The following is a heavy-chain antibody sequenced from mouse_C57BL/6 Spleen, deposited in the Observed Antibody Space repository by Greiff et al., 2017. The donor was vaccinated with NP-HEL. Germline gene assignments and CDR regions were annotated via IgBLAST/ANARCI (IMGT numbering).Heavy chain of an antibody. J-gene: IGHJ1*03. V-gene: IGHV1-82*01. Sequence: QVQLQQSGPELVKPGASVKISCKASGYAFSSSWMNWVKQRPGKGLEWIGRIYPGDGDTNYNGKFKGKATLTADKSSSTAYMQLSSLTSEDSAVYFCARGYYGSRVDWYFDVWGTGTTVTVSS. CDR1: GYAFSSSW. CDR2: IYPGDGDT. CDR3: ARGYYGSRVDWYFDV. D-gene: IGHD1-1*01.